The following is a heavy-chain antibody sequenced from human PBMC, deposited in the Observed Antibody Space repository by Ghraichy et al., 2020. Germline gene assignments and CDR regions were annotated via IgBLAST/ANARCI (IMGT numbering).Heavy chain of an antibody. Sequence: GESLNISCAASGFTFSDYAMTWVRQAPGKGLEWVSAISGGGGSTYYADSVKGRFTISRDNSKSTLYLQMNSLRAEDTAVYYCAKDRLCSGGYCLFDYWGQGTLVTVSS. D-gene: IGHD2-15*01. CDR3: AKDRLCSGGYCLFDY. V-gene: IGHV3-23*01. J-gene: IGHJ4*02. CDR2: ISGGGGST. CDR1: GFTFSDYA.